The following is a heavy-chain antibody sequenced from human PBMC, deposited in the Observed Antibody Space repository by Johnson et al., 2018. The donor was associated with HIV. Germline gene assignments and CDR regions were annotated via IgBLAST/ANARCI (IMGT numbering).Heavy chain of an antibody. CDR3: TTKPYSSSWYGAFDI. J-gene: IGHJ3*02. D-gene: IGHD6-13*01. Sequence: QVQLVESGGGVVQPGRSLRLSCVASGFPFSTYAIHWVRQAPGKGLEWVAVISYDGTKKYYADSVKGRFTMSRDNSKNTLYLQMNSLKTEDTAVYYCTTKPYSSSWYGAFDIWGQGTMVTVSS. CDR2: ISYDGTKK. V-gene: IGHV3-30-3*01. CDR1: GFPFSTYA.